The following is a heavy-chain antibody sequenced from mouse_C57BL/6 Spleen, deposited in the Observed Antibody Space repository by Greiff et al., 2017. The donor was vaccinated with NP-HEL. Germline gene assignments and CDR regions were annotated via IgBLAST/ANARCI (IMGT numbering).Heavy chain of an antibody. D-gene: IGHD1-1*01. CDR3: ARVPYGSSYGYAMDY. Sequence: EVQLVESGPGMVKPSQSLSLTCTVTGYSITSGYDWHWIRHFPGNKLEWMGYISYSGSTNYNPSLQSRIPITHDTSKNHFFLKLNSVTTEDTATYYCARVPYGSSYGYAMDYWGQGTSVTVSS. CDR2: ISYSGST. J-gene: IGHJ4*01. CDR1: GYSITSGYD. V-gene: IGHV3-1*01.